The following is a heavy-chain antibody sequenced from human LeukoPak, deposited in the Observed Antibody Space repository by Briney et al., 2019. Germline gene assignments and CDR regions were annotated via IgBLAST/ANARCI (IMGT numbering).Heavy chain of an antibody. CDR2: ISSSSSYI. Sequence: GGSLRLSCAASGFTFSSNSMNWVRQAPGKGLEWVSSISSSSSYIYYADSVKGRFTISRDNAKNSLYLQMNSLRAEDTAVYYCATRHGIAAAGTPDYWGQGTLVTVSS. CDR3: ATRHGIAAAGTPDY. J-gene: IGHJ4*02. V-gene: IGHV3-21*01. D-gene: IGHD6-13*01. CDR1: GFTFSSNS.